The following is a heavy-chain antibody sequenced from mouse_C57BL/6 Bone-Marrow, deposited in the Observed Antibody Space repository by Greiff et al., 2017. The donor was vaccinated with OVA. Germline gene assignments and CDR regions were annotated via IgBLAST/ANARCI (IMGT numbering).Heavy chain of an antibody. J-gene: IGHJ3*01. CDR1: GFTFSDYG. Sequence: EVQLMESGGGLVKPGGSLKLSCAASGFTFSDYGMHWVRQAPEKGLEWVAYISSGSSTIYYADTVKGRFTISRDNAENTLFLQMTSLRSEDTAMYYCARYYGYALFAYWGQGTLVTVSA. CDR3: ARYYGYALFAY. V-gene: IGHV5-17*01. D-gene: IGHD2-2*01. CDR2: ISSGSSTI.